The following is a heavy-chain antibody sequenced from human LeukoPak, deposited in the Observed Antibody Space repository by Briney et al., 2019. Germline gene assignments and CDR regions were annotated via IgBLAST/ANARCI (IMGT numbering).Heavy chain of an antibody. CDR3: ARDGTRYCSSTSCYINY. J-gene: IGHJ4*02. CDR2: ISSSGSYI. D-gene: IGHD2-2*02. CDR1: GFTFSSYS. V-gene: IGHV3-21*01. Sequence: GGSLRLSCAASGFTFSSYSMNWVRQAPGKGLEWVSSISSSGSYIYYADSVKGRFTISRDNAKNSLYLQMNSLRAEDTAVYYCARDGTRYCSSTSCYINYWGQGTLVTVSS.